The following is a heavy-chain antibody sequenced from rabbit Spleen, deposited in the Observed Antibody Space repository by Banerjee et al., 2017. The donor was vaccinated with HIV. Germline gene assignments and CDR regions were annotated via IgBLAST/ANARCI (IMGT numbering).Heavy chain of an antibody. V-gene: IGHV1S47*01. Sequence: QEQLVESGGGLVQPGGSLKLSCKASGFDFSNYGVSWVRQAPGKGLEWIGYIEPIFGRTYYANWVNGRFTVSSHNAQNTLYLQLNSLTAADTATYFCVREVAGKFNLWGPGTLVTVS. CDR2: IEPIFGRT. CDR1: GFDFSNYG. D-gene: IGHD4-1*01. J-gene: IGHJ4*01. CDR3: VREVAGKFNL.